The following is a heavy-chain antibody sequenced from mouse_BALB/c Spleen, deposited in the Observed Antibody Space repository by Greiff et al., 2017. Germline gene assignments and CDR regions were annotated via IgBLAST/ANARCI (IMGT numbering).Heavy chain of an antibody. CDR1: GFTFSDYY. V-gene: IGHV5-4*02. CDR2: ISDGGSYT. J-gene: IGHJ3*01. D-gene: IGHD1-2*01. Sequence: EVKVEESGGGLVKPGGSLKLSCAASGFTFSDYYMYWVRQTPEKRLEWVATISDGGSYTYYPDSVKGRFTISRDNAKNNLYLQMSSLKSEDTAMYYCASYYGSSWFAYWGQGTLVTVSA. CDR3: ASYYGSSWFAY.